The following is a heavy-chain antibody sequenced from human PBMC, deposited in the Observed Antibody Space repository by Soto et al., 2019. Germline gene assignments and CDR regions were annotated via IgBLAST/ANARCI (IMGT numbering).Heavy chain of an antibody. CDR3: ARLRGYSYGSDFVFDY. D-gene: IGHD5-18*01. CDR2: ILYDGSKE. Sequence: TWGSLRLSCAASGFAFIDYAIHFFRQSPFKWLEWLAVILYDGSKEYYADSVKGRFTISRDNSNNMLHLQMSSLRPEDTAFYYCARLRGYSYGSDFVFDYWGQGTLVTVSS. CDR1: GFAFIDYA. J-gene: IGHJ4*02. V-gene: IGHV3-30-3*01.